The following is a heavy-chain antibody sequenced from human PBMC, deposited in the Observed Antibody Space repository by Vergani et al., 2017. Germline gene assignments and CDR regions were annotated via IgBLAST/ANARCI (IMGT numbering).Heavy chain of an antibody. J-gene: IGHJ6*02. CDR2: IRYDGSSE. CDR3: AKTVLPTANPIQFFFSYGMDV. V-gene: IGHV3-30*02. D-gene: IGHD2-2*01. Sequence: QVQIRQSGGGGVQPGGSLRRSCTLSGFTLKTDGIHWVRQAPGKGLEWVSFIRYDGSSEYYADSVKGRFTISRDNSKNTLYLQMKSLRAADTAVFYCAKTVLPTANPIQFFFSYGMDVWGQGTPVTVSS. CDR1: GFTLKTDG.